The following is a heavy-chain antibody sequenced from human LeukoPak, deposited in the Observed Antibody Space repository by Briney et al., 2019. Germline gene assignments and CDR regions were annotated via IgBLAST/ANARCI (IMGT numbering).Heavy chain of an antibody. CDR1: GFTFSRNG. J-gene: IGHJ4*02. Sequence: PGGSLRLSCAASGFTFSRNGMHWVRQAPGKGLEWVAVISYDGSNKYYADSVKGRFTISRDNSKNTLYLQMDSLRAEDTAVYYCAKEYDRSNYYYLACDYWGQGTLVTVSS. CDR3: AKEYDRSNYYYLACDY. D-gene: IGHD3-22*01. CDR2: ISYDGSNK. V-gene: IGHV3-30*18.